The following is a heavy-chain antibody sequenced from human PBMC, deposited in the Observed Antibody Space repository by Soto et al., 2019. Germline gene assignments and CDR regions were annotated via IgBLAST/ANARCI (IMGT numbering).Heavy chain of an antibody. D-gene: IGHD6-19*01. CDR3: ARSEDKQWLRWFDP. CDR2: IYHSGST. J-gene: IGHJ5*02. Sequence: SETLSLTCAVSSGSISSSNWWSWVRQPPGKGLEWIGEIYHSGSTNYNPSLKSRVTISVDKSKNQFSLKLSSVTAADTAVYYCARSEDKQWLRWFDPWGQGTLVTVSS. V-gene: IGHV4-4*02. CDR1: SGSISSSNW.